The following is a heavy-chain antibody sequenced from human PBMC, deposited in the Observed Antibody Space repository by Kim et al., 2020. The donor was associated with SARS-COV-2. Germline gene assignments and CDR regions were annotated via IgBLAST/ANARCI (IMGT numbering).Heavy chain of an antibody. CDR3: ANAAGGDYSVGFDF. V-gene: IGHV4-39*01. CDR1: GASITSSTYY. J-gene: IGHJ4*02. Sequence: SETLSLTCTVSGASITSSTYYWAWIRQIPGKGMEWIGSIYYNGKTYYSPSLKSRVTIFLDTSKNQFSLKLSAVTAADTSMYYCANAAGGDYSVGFDFWGQGIRVTVSS. CDR2: IYYNGKT. D-gene: IGHD1-1*01.